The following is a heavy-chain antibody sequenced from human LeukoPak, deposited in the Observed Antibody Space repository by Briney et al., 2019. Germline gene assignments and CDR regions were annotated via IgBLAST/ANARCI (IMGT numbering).Heavy chain of an antibody. CDR1: GFTFSSYW. Sequence: GGSLRLSCAASGFTFSSYWMHWVRQAPGKGLVWVSRIDNDGSDTIYADSMKGRFTISRDNAKNTLFLQMNSLRDEDTAVYYCAREYYYDSSARHFDYWGQGTLVTVSS. CDR3: AREYYYDSSARHFDY. J-gene: IGHJ4*02. CDR2: IDNDGSDT. D-gene: IGHD3-22*01. V-gene: IGHV3-74*01.